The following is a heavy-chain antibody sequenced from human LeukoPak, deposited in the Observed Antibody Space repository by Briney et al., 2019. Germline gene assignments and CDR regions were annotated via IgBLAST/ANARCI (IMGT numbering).Heavy chain of an antibody. V-gene: IGHV4-59*08. Sequence: SETLSLTCTVSGGSISSYYWSWIRQPPGKGLEWIGYIYYSGSTNYNPSLKSRVTISVDTSKNQFSLKLSSVTAADTAVYYCARNVTYYYDSSGYLGDFGFDYWGQGTLVTVSS. D-gene: IGHD3-22*01. CDR3: ARNVTYYYDSSGYLGDFGFDY. CDR2: IYYSGST. J-gene: IGHJ4*02. CDR1: GGSISSYY.